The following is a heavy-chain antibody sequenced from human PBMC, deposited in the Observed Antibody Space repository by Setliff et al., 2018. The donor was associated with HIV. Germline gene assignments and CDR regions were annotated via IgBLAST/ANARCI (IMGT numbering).Heavy chain of an antibody. J-gene: IGHJ5*02. D-gene: IGHD1-1*01. Sequence: ASVKVSCKVSGYSLNGLSIHWVRQAPGKGLEWMGGFDREEGKRLYAQKLQGRVTWTEDTSTETTYMDLSSLTSDDTAVYYCARDSGTGGPGRWVDPWGQGTLVTVSS. CDR2: FDREEGKR. CDR1: GYSLNGLS. CDR3: ARDSGTGGPGRWVDP. V-gene: IGHV1-24*01.